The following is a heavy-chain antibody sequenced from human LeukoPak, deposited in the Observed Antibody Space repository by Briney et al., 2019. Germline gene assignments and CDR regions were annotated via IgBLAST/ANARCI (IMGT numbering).Heavy chain of an antibody. V-gene: IGHV3-7*01. Sequence: GGSLRLSCAASGFTFSSYWMTWVRQAPGKGLEWVANIKQDGSEAYYVDSVKGRFTISRDNAKNSLYLQMDSPRAEDTAVYYCASPFSYYNDGSGYRPYGMDVWGQGTTVTVSS. J-gene: IGHJ6*02. CDR1: GFTFSSYW. D-gene: IGHD3-22*01. CDR2: IKQDGSEA. CDR3: ASPFSYYNDGSGYRPYGMDV.